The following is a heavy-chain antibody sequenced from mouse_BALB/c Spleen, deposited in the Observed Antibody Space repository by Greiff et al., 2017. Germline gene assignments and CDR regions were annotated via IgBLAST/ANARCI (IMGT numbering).Heavy chain of an antibody. V-gene: IGHV7-3*02. CDR1: GFTFTDYY. D-gene: IGHD2-1*01. CDR3: ASGSTHISWFAY. CDR2: IRNKANGYTT. Sequence: EVQLVESGGGLVQPGGSLRLSCATSGFTFTDYYMSWVRQPPGKALEWLGFIRNKANGYTTEYSASVKGRFTISRDNSQSILYLQMNTLRAEDSATYYCASGSTHISWFAYWGQGTLVTVSA. J-gene: IGHJ3*01.